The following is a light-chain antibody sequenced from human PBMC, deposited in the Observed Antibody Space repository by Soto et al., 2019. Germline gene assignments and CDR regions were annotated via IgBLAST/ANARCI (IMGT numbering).Light chain of an antibody. CDR1: QSISNF. CDR3: QQGYTTPYT. CDR2: AAS. J-gene: IGKJ2*01. V-gene: IGKV1-39*01. Sequence: DIQMTQSPSSLSASVGDRVTITCRASQSISNFLNWYQQKPGKAPELLIYAASSLHSGVPSRFSGSGSGTNFTLTISSLQPEDFATYSCQQGYTTPYTFGQGTKLEIK.